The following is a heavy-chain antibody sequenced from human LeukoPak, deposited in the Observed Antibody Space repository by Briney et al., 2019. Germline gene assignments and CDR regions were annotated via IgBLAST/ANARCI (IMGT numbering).Heavy chain of an antibody. Sequence: ASVKVSCKVPGYTLTELSMHWVRQAPGKGLEWMGGFDPEDGETIYAQKFQGRVTMTEDTSTDTAYMELSSLRSEDTAVYYCATYYDSSGYYRRPFDYWGQGTLVTVSS. CDR2: FDPEDGET. CDR3: ATYYDSSGYYRRPFDY. D-gene: IGHD3-22*01. CDR1: GYTLTELS. J-gene: IGHJ4*02. V-gene: IGHV1-24*01.